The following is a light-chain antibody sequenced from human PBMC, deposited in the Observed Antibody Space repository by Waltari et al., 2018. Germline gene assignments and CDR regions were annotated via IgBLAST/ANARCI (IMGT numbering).Light chain of an antibody. J-gene: IGKJ4*01. Sequence: IVLTQSPDTLSLSPGESATLSCRASQAIGHNFLVWYQQKPGQAPRLLIHGASRRATGVPDRFSGSWSGTDFALTISRLEVEDFAVYYCEQYDGSVLTFGGGTKLEIK. CDR1: QAIGHNF. V-gene: IGKV3-20*01. CDR2: GAS. CDR3: EQYDGSVLT.